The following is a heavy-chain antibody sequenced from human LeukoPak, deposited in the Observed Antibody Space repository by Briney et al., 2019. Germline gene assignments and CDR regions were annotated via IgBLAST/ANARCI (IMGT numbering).Heavy chain of an antibody. J-gene: IGHJ4*02. CDR3: ARASSYYYDRSGYYRFDY. V-gene: IGHV4-59*12. Sequence: SETLSLTCTVSGGSISSYYWSWIRQPPGKGLEWIGYIYYSGSTNYNPSLKSRVTISVDTSKNQFSLKLSSVTAADTAVYYCARASSYYYDRSGYYRFDYWGQGTLVTVSS. D-gene: IGHD3-22*01. CDR1: GGSISSYY. CDR2: IYYSGST.